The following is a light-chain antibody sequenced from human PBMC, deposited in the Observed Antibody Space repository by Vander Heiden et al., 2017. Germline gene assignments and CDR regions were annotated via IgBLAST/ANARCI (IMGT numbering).Light chain of an antibody. CDR3: SSYTSSSTLVV. Sequence: QSALTQPASVSGSPGQSITISCTGTSSDVGRYNYVSWYQHHPGKAPKLMIYDVSNRPSGVSKRFSGSKSGNTASLTISGLQAEDEADYYCSSYTSSSTLVVFGGGTKLTVL. CDR2: DVS. CDR1: SSDVGRYNY. V-gene: IGLV2-14*03. J-gene: IGLJ2*01.